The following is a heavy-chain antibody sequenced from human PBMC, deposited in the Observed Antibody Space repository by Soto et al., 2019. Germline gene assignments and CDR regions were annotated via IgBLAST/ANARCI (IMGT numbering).Heavy chain of an antibody. CDR3: ARGSEAVARIDY. J-gene: IGHJ4*02. D-gene: IGHD6-19*01. CDR2: INHSGST. CDR1: GGSFSGYY. V-gene: IGHV4-34*01. Sequence: QVQLQQWGAGLLKPSETLSLTCAVYGGSFSGYYWSWIRQPPGKGLEWIGEINHSGSTNYNPSLKSRVTISVDTSKNQFSLKLSSVTAADTAVYYCARGSEAVARIDYWGQGTLVTVSS.